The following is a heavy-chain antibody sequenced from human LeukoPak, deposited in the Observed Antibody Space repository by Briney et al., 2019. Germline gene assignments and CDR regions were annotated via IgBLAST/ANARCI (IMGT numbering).Heavy chain of an antibody. CDR2: ITATSLHI. CDR3: ARDSRRYGSGSYYIDY. D-gene: IGHD3-10*01. J-gene: IGHJ4*02. Sequence: GGSLRLSCAASGFTVSNAWMSWVRQAPGKGLEWVSAITATSLHIYYADSVKGRFTISRDNAKNSLYLQMNSLRAEDTAVYYCARDSRRYGSGSYYIDYWGQGTLVTVSS. CDR1: GFTVSNAW. V-gene: IGHV3-21*01.